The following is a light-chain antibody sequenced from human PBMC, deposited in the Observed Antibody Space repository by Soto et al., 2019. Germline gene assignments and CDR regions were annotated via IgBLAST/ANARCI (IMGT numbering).Light chain of an antibody. CDR1: QGISSW. Sequence: DIQMTQSPSSVSASVGDRVTITCRASQGISSWLAWYQQKPGKAPKLLIYDASSLESGVPSRFSGSGSGTEFTLTITSLQPDDFATYYCQQYNSYPWTFGQGTKVEIK. CDR3: QQYNSYPWT. J-gene: IGKJ1*01. V-gene: IGKV1-5*01. CDR2: DAS.